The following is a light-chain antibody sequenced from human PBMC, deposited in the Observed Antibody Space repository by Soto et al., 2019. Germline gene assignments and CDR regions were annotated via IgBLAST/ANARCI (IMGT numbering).Light chain of an antibody. CDR2: EVS. CDR3: SSYAGSNIVL. V-gene: IGLV2-8*01. J-gene: IGLJ2*01. Sequence: QSALTQPPSASGSHGQSVTISCTGTSSDVGGYNYVSWYQQHPGKAPKLMIYEVSERPSGVPDRFSGSKSGNTASLTVSGLQAEDEADYYCSSYAGSNIVLFGGGTKLTVL. CDR1: SSDVGGYNY.